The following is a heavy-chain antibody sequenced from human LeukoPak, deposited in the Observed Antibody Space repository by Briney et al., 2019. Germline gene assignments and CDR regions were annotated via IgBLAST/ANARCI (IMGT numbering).Heavy chain of an antibody. CDR2: TWGDGTNQ. V-gene: IGHV3-33*03. CDR1: GFTFSHYG. CDR3: AKDAQRGFDYSNSLEH. Sequence: GGPLTLLYEVSGFTFSHYGMPWVRQAPGKGLELVAVTWGDGTNQYYAGSVKGRFTISRDNFKNMVSLQMNRLRAEDTAVYYCAKDAQRGFDYSNSLEHWGQGSLVTVSS. D-gene: IGHD4-11*01. J-gene: IGHJ4*02.